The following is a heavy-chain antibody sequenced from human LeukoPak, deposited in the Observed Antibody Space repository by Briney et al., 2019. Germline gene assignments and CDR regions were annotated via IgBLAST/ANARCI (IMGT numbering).Heavy chain of an antibody. V-gene: IGHV4-61*02. D-gene: IGHD2-15*01. CDR1: GGSISSSSYY. J-gene: IGHJ4*02. CDR2: IYTSGST. CDR3: VRGVDYFDY. Sequence: PSETLSLTCTVSGGSISSSSYYWSWIRQPAGKGLEWIGRIYTSGSTNYNPSLKSRVTISVDTSKNQFSLKLSSVTAADTAMYYCVRGVDYFDYWGQGTLVTVSS.